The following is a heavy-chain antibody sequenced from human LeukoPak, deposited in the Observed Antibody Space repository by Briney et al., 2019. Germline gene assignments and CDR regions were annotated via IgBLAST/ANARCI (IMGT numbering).Heavy chain of an antibody. CDR2: IRSKDNSYAT. CDR3: TRPGDGYNYGEDY. D-gene: IGHD5-24*01. V-gene: IGHV3-73*01. J-gene: IGHJ4*02. Sequence: GGSMRLSCAASGFTFSGSPIHWVRQASGKGLEWVGRIRSKDNSYATAYAASVKGRFTISRDDSKNTAYLQMNSLKTEDTAVYYCTRPGDGYNYGEDYWGQGTLVTVSS. CDR1: GFTFSGSP.